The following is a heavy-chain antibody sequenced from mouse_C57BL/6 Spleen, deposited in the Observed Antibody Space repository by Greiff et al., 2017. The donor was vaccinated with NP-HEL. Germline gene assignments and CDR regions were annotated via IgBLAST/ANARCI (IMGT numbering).Heavy chain of an antibody. D-gene: IGHD4-1*01. Sequence: QVQLQQSGAELVRPGASVKLSCKASGYTFTDYYINWVKQRPGQGLEWIARIYPGSGNTYYNEKFKGKATLTAEKSSSTAYMQLSSLTSEDSAVYFCARKANWAFDYWGQGTTLTVSS. J-gene: IGHJ2*01. V-gene: IGHV1-76*01. CDR2: IYPGSGNT. CDR1: GYTFTDYY. CDR3: ARKANWAFDY.